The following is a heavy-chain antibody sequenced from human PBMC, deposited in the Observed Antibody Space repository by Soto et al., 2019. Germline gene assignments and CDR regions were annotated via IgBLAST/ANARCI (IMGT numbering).Heavy chain of an antibody. CDR3: ARGGGYSYGFKFFY. J-gene: IGHJ4*02. Sequence: KPGGSLRLSCAASGFTFSSYSMNWVRQAPGKGLEWVSSISSSSSYIYYADSVKGRFTISRDNAKNSLYLQMNSLRAEDTAVYYCARGGGYSYGFKFFYWGQGTLVTVSS. CDR1: GFTFSSYS. D-gene: IGHD5-18*01. V-gene: IGHV3-21*01. CDR2: ISSSSSYI.